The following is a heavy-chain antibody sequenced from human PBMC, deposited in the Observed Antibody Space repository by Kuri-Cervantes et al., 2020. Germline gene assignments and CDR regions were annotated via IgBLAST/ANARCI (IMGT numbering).Heavy chain of an antibody. D-gene: IGHD5-12*01. J-gene: IGHJ4*02. V-gene: IGHV3-7*02. Sequence: GESLKISCAASGFTFSSYWMSWVRQAPGKGLEWVATIKQDGSGKYYVDSVKGRFTLSGDSSKNTLYLQMSSLRPDDTAVYYCANLGYSFGIDYWGPGTLVTVSS. CDR2: IKQDGSGK. CDR1: GFTFSSYW. CDR3: ANLGYSFGIDY.